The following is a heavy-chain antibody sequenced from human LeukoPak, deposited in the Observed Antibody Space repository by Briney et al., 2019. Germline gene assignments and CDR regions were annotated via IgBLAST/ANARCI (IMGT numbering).Heavy chain of an antibody. CDR2: INWNGGST. J-gene: IGHJ5*02. Sequence: GGSLRLSFAASGFTFDDYGMSWVRQAPGKGLEWVSGINWNGGSTGYADSVKGRFTISRDNAKNSLYLQMNSLRAEDTALYHCARAWLQLWFNWFDPWGQGTLVTVSS. V-gene: IGHV3-20*02. CDR3: ARAWLQLWFNWFDP. CDR1: GFTFDDYG. D-gene: IGHD5-18*01.